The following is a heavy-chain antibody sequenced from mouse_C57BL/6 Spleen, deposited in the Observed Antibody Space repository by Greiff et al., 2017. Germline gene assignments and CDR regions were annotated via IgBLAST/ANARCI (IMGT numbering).Heavy chain of an antibody. V-gene: IGHV1-82*01. CDR3: ARERGFYYGNYGDAMDY. CDR2: IYPGDGDT. CDR1: GYAFSSSW. Sequence: VQLQQSGPELVKPGASVKISCKASGYAFSSSWMNWVKQRPGKGLEWIGRIYPGDGDTNYNGKFKGKATLTADKSSSTAYMQLSSLTSEDSAVYFCARERGFYYGNYGDAMDYWGQGTSVTVSS. J-gene: IGHJ4*01. D-gene: IGHD2-1*01.